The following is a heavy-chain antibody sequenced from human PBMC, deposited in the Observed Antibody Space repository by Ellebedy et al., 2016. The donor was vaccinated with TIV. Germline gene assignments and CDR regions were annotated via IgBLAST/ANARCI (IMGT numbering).Heavy chain of an antibody. Sequence: MPGGSLRLSCSVSGGSVSSTRYYWAWIRQPPGKGLEYIGSVYYSGSPYYNPSFKSRVTLSADTSKNQFSLNLRTVTAADTAVYYCARTDPWQPIDDWGQGTLVIVSS. D-gene: IGHD2-21*02. V-gene: IGHV4-39*01. CDR3: ARTDPWQPIDD. CDR2: VYYSGSP. J-gene: IGHJ4*02. CDR1: GGSVSSTRYY.